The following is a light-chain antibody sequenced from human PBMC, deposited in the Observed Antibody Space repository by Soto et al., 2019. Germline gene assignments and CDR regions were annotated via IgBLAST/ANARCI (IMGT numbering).Light chain of an antibody. CDR2: DAS. CDR1: HIVSSY. CDR3: QKRSKFIT. V-gene: IGKV3-11*01. J-gene: IGKJ5*01. Sequence: NVVTHSPATLSFTPSKGPTLPCRSSHIVSSYLAWYQQKPGHAHRLLIYDASNRATGIPARFSGSGSGTDFTLTISSLEHEDFAVYYCQKRSKFITFGQGTRLEIK.